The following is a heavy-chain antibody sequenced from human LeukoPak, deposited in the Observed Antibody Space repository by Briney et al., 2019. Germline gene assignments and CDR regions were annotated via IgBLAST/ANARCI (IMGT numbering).Heavy chain of an antibody. J-gene: IGHJ4*02. CDR2: INKDGSET. CDR1: GFTFSTYS. V-gene: IGHV3-7*03. CDR3: AGVKMRPGTTETTGGVEDY. Sequence: GGSLRLSCAVSGFTFSTYSMSWVRQAPGKGLEWVAIINKDGSETHYVDSVKGRFTISRDNAQNSLYLQMNSLRAADTALYYCAGVKMRPGTTETTGGVEDYWAQGTLVTVSS. D-gene: IGHD1-1*01.